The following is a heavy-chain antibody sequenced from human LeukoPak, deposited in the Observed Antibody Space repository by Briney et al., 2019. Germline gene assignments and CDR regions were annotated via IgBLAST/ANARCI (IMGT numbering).Heavy chain of an antibody. CDR2: INPSGGST. D-gene: IGHD5-18*01. J-gene: IGHJ4*02. V-gene: IGHV1-46*01. Sequence: ASVKVSYKASGCTFTSYYMHWVRQAPGQGLEWMGIINPSGGSTSYAQKFQGRVTMTRDTSTSTVYMELSSLRSEDTAVYYCARATTMAYDYWGQGTLVTVSS. CDR1: GCTFTSYY. CDR3: ARATTMAYDY.